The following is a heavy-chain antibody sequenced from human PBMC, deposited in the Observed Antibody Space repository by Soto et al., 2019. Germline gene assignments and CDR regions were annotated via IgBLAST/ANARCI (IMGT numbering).Heavy chain of an antibody. CDR2: ISYEGTEE. CDR3: ARGGGGGLFEH. V-gene: IGHV3-30*03. J-gene: IGHJ4*02. D-gene: IGHD2-21*01. CDR1: GFTFSSFG. Sequence: SLRLSCAASGFTFSSFGMHWVRQAPGKGLEWVASISYEGTEEYYADSVKGRFTISRDNSKNTLYLQMKSLREEDTAVYYCARGGGGGLFEHWGQGVLVTVSS.